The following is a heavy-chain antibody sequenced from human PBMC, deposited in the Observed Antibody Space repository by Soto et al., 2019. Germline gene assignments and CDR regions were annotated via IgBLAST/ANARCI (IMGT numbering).Heavy chain of an antibody. CDR3: ATDSRVVDTAMLRLGGMDV. CDR1: GYTLTELS. Sequence: QVQLVQSGAEVKKPGASVKVSCKVSGYTLTELSMHWVRQAPGKGLEWMGGFDPEDGKTIYAQKFQGRVTMTEDTSTDTAYMDLSSLRSQHTAVYYCATDSRVVDTAMLRLGGMDVWGQGTTVTVSS. D-gene: IGHD5-18*01. V-gene: IGHV1-24*01. J-gene: IGHJ6*02. CDR2: FDPEDGKT.